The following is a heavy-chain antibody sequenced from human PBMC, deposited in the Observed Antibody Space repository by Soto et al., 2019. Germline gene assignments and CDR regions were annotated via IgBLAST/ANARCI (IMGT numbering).Heavy chain of an antibody. J-gene: IGHJ4*02. CDR2: ISGSGGST. D-gene: IGHD5-18*01. CDR3: AKGGRRRPYSYAAISDY. Sequence: PXXSLRLSFAASGFTFSSYAMRWVPQAPGKGLEWVSAISGSGGSTYYADSVKGRFTISRDNSKNTLYLQMNSLRAEDKAVYYCAKGGRRRPYSYAAISDYWGQGTLVTVSS. V-gene: IGHV3-23*01. CDR1: GFTFSSYA.